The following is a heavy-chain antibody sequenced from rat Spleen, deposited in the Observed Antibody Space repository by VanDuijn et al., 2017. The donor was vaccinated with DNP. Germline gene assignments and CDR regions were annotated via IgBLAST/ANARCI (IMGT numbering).Heavy chain of an antibody. V-gene: IGHV5-25*01. Sequence: EVQLVESGGGLVQPGRSTKLSCTVSGFNFSNYYMAWVRQAPTKGLEWVASISSGGGNTYYRDSVKGRFTISRDNAYSTLYLQMDSLRSEDTATYYCTTGGNNPFPYWGQGTLVTVSS. J-gene: IGHJ3*01. CDR1: GFNFSNYY. CDR2: ISSGGGNT. CDR3: TTGGNNPFPY. D-gene: IGHD1-10*01.